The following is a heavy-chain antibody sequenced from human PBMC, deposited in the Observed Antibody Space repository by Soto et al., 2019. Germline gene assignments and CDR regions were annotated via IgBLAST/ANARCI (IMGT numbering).Heavy chain of an antibody. CDR2: IKQDGSEK. CDR1: GSSLNNYW. D-gene: IGHD6-19*01. CDR3: AGGGGWTLVS. J-gene: IGHJ4*02. V-gene: IGHV3-7*01. Sequence: EVRLVESGGGLVQPGGSLRLSCGASGSSLNNYWINWVRQAPGKGLEWVANIKQDGSEKYYVDSVKGRFTISRDNAKNSVYLQLNSLRAEDTAVYYCAGGGGWTLVSWGQGTLVNVSS.